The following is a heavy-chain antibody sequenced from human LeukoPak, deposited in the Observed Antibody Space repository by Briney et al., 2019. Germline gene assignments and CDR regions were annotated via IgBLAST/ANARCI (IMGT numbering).Heavy chain of an antibody. CDR2: IKQDGSEK. J-gene: IGHJ4*02. D-gene: IGHD4-23*01. V-gene: IGHV3-7*01. Sequence: GGSLRLSCAASGFTFSSYWMSWVRQAPGKGLEWVANIKQDGSEKYYVDSVKGRFTISRDNAKNSLYLQMNSLRAEDTAVYYCARDLDYGGNLPYYWGQGTLVTVSS. CDR1: GFTFSSYW. CDR3: ARDLDYGGNLPYY.